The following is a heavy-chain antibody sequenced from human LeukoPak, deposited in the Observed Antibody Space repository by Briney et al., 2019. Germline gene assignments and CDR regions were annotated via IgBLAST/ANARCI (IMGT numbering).Heavy chain of an antibody. D-gene: IGHD4-17*01. J-gene: IGHJ4*02. Sequence: GRSLRLSCAASGFTFSSYAMHWVRQAPGKGLEWVAVISYDGSNKYYADSVKGRFTISRDNSKNTLYLQMNSLRAEDTAVYYCAKEALTAPYTLRIELDYWGQGTLVTVSS. CDR1: GFTFSSYA. V-gene: IGHV3-30-3*01. CDR2: ISYDGSNK. CDR3: AKEALTAPYTLRIELDY.